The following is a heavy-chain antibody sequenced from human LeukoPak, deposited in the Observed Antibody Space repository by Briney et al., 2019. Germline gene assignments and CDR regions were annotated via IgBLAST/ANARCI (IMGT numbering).Heavy chain of an antibody. CDR1: GFTVSSNY. Sequence: GGSLRLSCAAPGFTVSSNYMSWVRQAPGKGLDWVSIIYSGGRTFYADSVKGRFTISRDNSKNTVYLQMNSLRVEDTAVYYCARSELGGDLMDVWGQGTTVTVSS. J-gene: IGHJ6*02. CDR2: IYSGGRT. V-gene: IGHV3-53*01. D-gene: IGHD2-21*02. CDR3: ARSELGGDLMDV.